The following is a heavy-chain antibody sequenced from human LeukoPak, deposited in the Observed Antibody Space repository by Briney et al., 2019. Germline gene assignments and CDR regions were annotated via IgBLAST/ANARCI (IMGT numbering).Heavy chain of an antibody. CDR3: ARGDDYGGAWYYFDC. CDR2: ISSSSSYT. CDR1: EFTFSDYY. J-gene: IGHJ4*02. V-gene: IGHV3-11*05. Sequence: GGSLRLSCAASEFTFSDYYMSWIRQAPGKGLEWVSYISSSSSYTNYADSVKGRFTISRDNAKNSLYLQMNSLRAEDTAVYYCARGDDYGGAWYYFDCWGQGTLVTVSS. D-gene: IGHD4-23*01.